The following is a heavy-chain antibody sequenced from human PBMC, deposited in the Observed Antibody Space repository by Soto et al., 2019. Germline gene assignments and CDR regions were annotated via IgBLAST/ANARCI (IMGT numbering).Heavy chain of an antibody. D-gene: IGHD5-12*01. Sequence: QVQLVQSGAEVKEPGASVTGSCRAAGDRFTDYYMHWVRQAPGQGLEWMGWINPNSGVTMYAQMFQGWVTMTRDTSIRTVYMQLSRLGFDDTAIYYCARESGGATASLDYYYFYMDVWCTGTTVTVSS. CDR2: INPNSGVT. CDR3: ARESGGATASLDYYYFYMDV. V-gene: IGHV1-2*04. CDR1: GDRFTDYY. J-gene: IGHJ6*03.